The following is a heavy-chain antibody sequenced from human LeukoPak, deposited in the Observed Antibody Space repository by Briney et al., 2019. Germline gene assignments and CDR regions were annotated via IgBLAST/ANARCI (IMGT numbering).Heavy chain of an antibody. D-gene: IGHD3-3*01. CDR3: ARAGYQIFGVVIPQIDY. Sequence: VASVKVPCKASGYTFTSYGISWVRQAPGQGLEWMGWISAYNGNTNYAQKLQGRVTMTTDTSTSTAYMELRSLRSDDTAVYYCARAGYQIFGVVIPQIDYWGQGTLVTVSS. V-gene: IGHV1-18*01. CDR2: ISAYNGNT. J-gene: IGHJ4*02. CDR1: GYTFTSYG.